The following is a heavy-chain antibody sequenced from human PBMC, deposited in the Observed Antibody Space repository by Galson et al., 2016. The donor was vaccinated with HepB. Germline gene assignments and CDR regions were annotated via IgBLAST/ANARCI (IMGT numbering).Heavy chain of an antibody. CDR2: IYPSGST. V-gene: IGHV4-31*03. CDR1: GASISSYNYF. J-gene: IGHJ4*02. CDR3: ARETVATYTFDY. D-gene: IGHD2-2*02. Sequence: SLTCTVSGASISSYNYFYSWVRQHPGKGLEWIGYIYPSGSTYYNPSLRSRVSISIDTSENQFSLRLSSVTAADTAVYFCARETVATYTFDYWGQGTLVTVSS.